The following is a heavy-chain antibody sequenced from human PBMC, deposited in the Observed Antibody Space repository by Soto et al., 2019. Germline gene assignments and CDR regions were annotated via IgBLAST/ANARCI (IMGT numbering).Heavy chain of an antibody. D-gene: IGHD1-26*01. V-gene: IGHV3-64*02. CDR3: ARAGSWELGSEYYFDY. CDR2: ISSNGGST. CDR1: GFTFSSYA. J-gene: IGHJ4*02. Sequence: GGSLRLSCAASGFTFSSYAMHWVRQAPGKGLEYVSAISSNGGSTYYADSVKGRFTISRDNSKNTLYLQMGSLRAEDMAVYYCARAGSWELGSEYYFDYWGQGTLVTVSS.